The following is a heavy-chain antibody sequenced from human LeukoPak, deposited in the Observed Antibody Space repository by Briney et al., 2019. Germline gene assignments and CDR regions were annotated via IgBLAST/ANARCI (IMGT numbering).Heavy chain of an antibody. J-gene: IGHJ4*02. Sequence: PGGSLRLPCAASGFTFKNYWMSWVRQAPGKGLEWVANIKEDGSEKYHVDSVKGRFTISRDNAKNLLYLQMNSLRAEDTALYYCARDDNWGSDYWGQGTLVTVSS. CDR3: ARDDNWGSDY. D-gene: IGHD7-27*01. CDR2: IKEDGSEK. CDR1: GFTFKNYW. V-gene: IGHV3-7*01.